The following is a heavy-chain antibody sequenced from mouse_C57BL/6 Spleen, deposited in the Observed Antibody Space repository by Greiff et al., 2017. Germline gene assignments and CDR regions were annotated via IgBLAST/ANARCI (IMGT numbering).Heavy chain of an antibody. D-gene: IGHD1-1*01. CDR2: IYPGSGST. J-gene: IGHJ2*01. V-gene: IGHV1-55*01. Sequence: QVQLQQPGAELVKPGASVKMSCKASGYTFTSYWITWVKQRPGQGLEWIGDIYPGSGSTNYNEKFKSKATLTVDTSSSTAYMQLSSLTSEDSAVYYCARWSTTVVANFDYWGQGTTLTVSS. CDR3: ARWSTTVVANFDY. CDR1: GYTFTSYW.